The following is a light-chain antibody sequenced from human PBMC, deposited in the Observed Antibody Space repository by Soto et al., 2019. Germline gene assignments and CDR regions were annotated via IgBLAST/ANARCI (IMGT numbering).Light chain of an antibody. V-gene: IGLV3-21*02. J-gene: IGLJ3*02. Sequence: SYELTQPPSVSVAPGQTARITCGANNIGGKSTHWYQQKSGQAPVLVVYNDSDRRSGIPERFSGSNSGNTATLTISRVEAWDEADYYWQVWDSASEHVVFGGGTELTVL. CDR2: NDS. CDR3: QVWDSASEHVV. CDR1: NIGGKS.